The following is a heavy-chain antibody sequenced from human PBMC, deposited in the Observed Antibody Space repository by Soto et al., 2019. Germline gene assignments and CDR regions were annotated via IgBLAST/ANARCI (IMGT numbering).Heavy chain of an antibody. CDR1: GGSISSGGYY. D-gene: IGHD1-7*01. Sequence: SETLSLTCTVSGGSISSGGYYWSWIRQHPGKGLEWIGYIYYSGSTYYNPSLKSRVTISVDTSKNQFSLKLSSVTAADTAVYYCARDLTELTDDYYYGMDVWGQGTTVTVSS. CDR2: IYYSGST. J-gene: IGHJ6*02. CDR3: ARDLTELTDDYYYGMDV. V-gene: IGHV4-31*03.